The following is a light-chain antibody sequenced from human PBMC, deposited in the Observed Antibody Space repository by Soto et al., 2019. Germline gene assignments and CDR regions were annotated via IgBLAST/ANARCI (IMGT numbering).Light chain of an antibody. CDR3: DSYTSSRAYV. CDR2: DVA. CDR1: TNDVGNYNY. Sequence: QSALTQPRSVSGSPGQSVTISCTGTTNDVGNYNYVSWYQQHPSKAPKLMIYDVAKRPSGVPDRFSGSKSGNTASLTISGLQAEDEADYYCDSYTSSRAYVFGIGTKVTVL. J-gene: IGLJ1*01. V-gene: IGLV2-11*01.